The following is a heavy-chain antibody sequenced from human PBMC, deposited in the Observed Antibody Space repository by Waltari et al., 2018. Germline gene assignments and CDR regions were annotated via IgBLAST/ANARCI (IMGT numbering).Heavy chain of an antibody. V-gene: IGHV3-30-3*01. Sequence: QVQLVESGGGVVQPGRSLRLSCAASGFTFSSYAMHWVRQAPGKGLEWVAVISYDGSNKYYADSVKGRFTISRDNSKNTLYLQMNSLKTEDTAVYYCCITMVRGAPYYYYMDVWGKGTTVTVSS. D-gene: IGHD3-10*01. CDR3: CITMVRGAPYYYYMDV. J-gene: IGHJ6*03. CDR1: GFTFSSYA. CDR2: ISYDGSNK.